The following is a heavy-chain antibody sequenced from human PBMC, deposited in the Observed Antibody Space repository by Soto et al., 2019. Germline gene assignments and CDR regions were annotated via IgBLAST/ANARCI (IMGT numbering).Heavy chain of an antibody. V-gene: IGHV3-23*01. D-gene: IGHD4-17*01. CDR2: ISGSGVST. Sequence: GWSMRLVCAASGVTVSNYAVGGVLQATGKGLEWVSGISGSGVSTYCADSVKGRFTISRDNSKNTLYLQMNSLRAEDTSVYHCAKEAATNVSDCWGQGTLVTVTS. J-gene: IGHJ4*02. CDR3: AKEAATNVSDC. CDR1: GVTVSNYA.